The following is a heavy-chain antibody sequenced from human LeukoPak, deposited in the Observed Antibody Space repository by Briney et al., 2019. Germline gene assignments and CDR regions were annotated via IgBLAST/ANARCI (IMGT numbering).Heavy chain of an antibody. J-gene: IGHJ6*03. CDR1: EFTFSSYS. V-gene: IGHV3-21*01. CDR3: ARASAYDSSGYYPYYYYYYMDV. CDR2: ISSSSSYI. Sequence: GGSLRLSCAASEFTFSSYSMNWVRQAPGKGLEWVSSISSSSSYIYYADSVKGRFTISRDNAKNSLYLQMNSLRAEDTAVYYCARASAYDSSGYYPYYYYYYMDVWAKGTTVTISS. D-gene: IGHD3-22*01.